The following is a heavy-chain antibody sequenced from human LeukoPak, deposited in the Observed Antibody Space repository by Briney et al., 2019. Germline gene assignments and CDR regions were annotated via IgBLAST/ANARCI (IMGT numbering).Heavy chain of an antibody. CDR1: GGSFSGYY. V-gene: IGHV4-34*01. CDR3: ARGGVVLMVYASAEYFQH. J-gene: IGHJ1*01. D-gene: IGHD2-8*01. Sequence: PSETLSLTCAVYGGSFSGYYWSWIRQPPGKGLEWIGEINHSGSTNYNPSLKSRVTISVDTSKNQFSLKLSSVTAADTAVYYCARGGVVLMVYASAEYFQHWGQGTLVTVSS. CDR2: INHSGST.